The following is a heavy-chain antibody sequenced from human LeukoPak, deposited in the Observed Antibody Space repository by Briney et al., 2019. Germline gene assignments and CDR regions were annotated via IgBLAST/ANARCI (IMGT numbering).Heavy chain of an antibody. CDR1: GGSLSIYY. CDR2: IYYSRTT. D-gene: IGHD3-10*01. CDR3: ARGALLWFGDRMEYYFDY. J-gene: IGHJ4*02. Sequence: SETLSLTRTVSGGSLSIYYWSCIRQPPGRGVEWSGDIYYSRTTNYNPSLKSRVTISVDTSKNQFSLKLSSMTAADTAVYYCARGALLWFGDRMEYYFDYWGQGTLLTVSS. V-gene: IGHV4-59*01.